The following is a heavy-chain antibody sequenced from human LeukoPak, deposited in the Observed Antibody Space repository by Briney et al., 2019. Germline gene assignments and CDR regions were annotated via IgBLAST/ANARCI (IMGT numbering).Heavy chain of an antibody. CDR2: IYTSGST. CDR1: GGSVSSGSYY. D-gene: IGHD4-23*01. J-gene: IGHJ4*02. Sequence: PSETLSLTCTVSGGSVSSGSYYWSWIRQPAGKGLEWIGRIYTSGSTNYNPSLKSRVTISVDTSKNQFSLKLSSVTAADTAVYYCESSTMVVTPLSDHIDYWGQGTLVTVSS. V-gene: IGHV4-61*02. CDR3: ESSTMVVTPLSDHIDY.